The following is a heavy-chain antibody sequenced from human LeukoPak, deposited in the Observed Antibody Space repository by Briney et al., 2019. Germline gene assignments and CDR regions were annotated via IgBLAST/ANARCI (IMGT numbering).Heavy chain of an antibody. V-gene: IGHV3-30*02. J-gene: IGHJ4*02. Sequence: GGSLRLSCAASGFTFSSYGMHWVGQAPGKGLAWVSFIRYDGSDKYYADSVKGRFTISRDNSKNTLYLQMNSLRAEDTAVYYCANVDYYDSSGSLDYWGQGTLVTASS. CDR1: GFTFSSYG. CDR3: ANVDYYDSSGSLDY. D-gene: IGHD3-22*01. CDR2: IRYDGSDK.